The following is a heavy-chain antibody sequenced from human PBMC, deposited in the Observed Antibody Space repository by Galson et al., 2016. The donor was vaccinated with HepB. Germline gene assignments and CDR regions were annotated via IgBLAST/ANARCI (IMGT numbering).Heavy chain of an antibody. J-gene: IGHJ3*02. CDR3: AKDIKLGRRPKAFDI. CDR1: GFTFSSYA. V-gene: IGHV3-23*01. D-gene: IGHD7-27*01. CDR2: ISGSGDNI. Sequence: SLRLSCAASGFTFSSYAMSWVRQAPGKGLEWVSTISGSGDNIHYADSVKGRFTISRDNSKNTLYLQMNSLRAEDTAIYYCAKDIKLGRRPKAFDIWGQGTMVTVSS.